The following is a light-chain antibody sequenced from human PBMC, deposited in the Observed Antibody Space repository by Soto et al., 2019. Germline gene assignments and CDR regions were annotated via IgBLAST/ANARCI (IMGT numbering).Light chain of an antibody. Sequence: QSALIQPASVSGSPGQSITISCTGTSSDVGGYNYVSWYQQHPGKVPKLIIYEVSNRPSGISHRFSGSKSGTMASLPISGLLAADEADYYCISRTSTITYVFGTGTKVTVL. CDR3: ISRTSTITYV. V-gene: IGLV2-14*01. CDR2: EVS. CDR1: SSDVGGYNY. J-gene: IGLJ1*01.